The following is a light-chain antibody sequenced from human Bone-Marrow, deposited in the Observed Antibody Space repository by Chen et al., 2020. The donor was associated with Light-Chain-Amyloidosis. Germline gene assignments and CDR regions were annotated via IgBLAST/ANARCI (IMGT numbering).Light chain of an antibody. J-gene: IGLJ3*02. Sequence: NFMLTQTHSVSESPGKTVIISCTRSSGSIATNYVQWYQQRPGSSPTTVIYEDDQRPSGVPDRFSGSIDRSSNSASLTISGLKTDDEADYSGQSFQGGSQGAFGGGTKLIVL. CDR1: SGSIATNY. CDR3: QSFQGGSQGA. V-gene: IGLV6-57*01. CDR2: EDD.